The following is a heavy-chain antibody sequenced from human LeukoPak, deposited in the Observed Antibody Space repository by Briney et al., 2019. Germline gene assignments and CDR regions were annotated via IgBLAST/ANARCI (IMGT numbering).Heavy chain of an antibody. CDR1: GGSISSSSYY. Sequence: SETLSLTCTVSGGSISSSSYYWSWIRQPPGKGLEWIGSIYYSGSTYYNPSLKSRVTISVDTSKNQFSLKLSSVTAADTAVYYCAREHQLLGDFDYWGQGTLVTVSS. CDR3: AREHQLLGDFDY. D-gene: IGHD2-2*01. J-gene: IGHJ4*02. CDR2: IYYSGST. V-gene: IGHV4-39*07.